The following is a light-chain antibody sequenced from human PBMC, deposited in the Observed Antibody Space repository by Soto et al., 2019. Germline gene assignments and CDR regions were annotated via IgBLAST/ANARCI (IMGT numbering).Light chain of an antibody. V-gene: IGKV3D-15*01. CDR2: GAS. CDR1: QSVNIY. CDR3: QQYDDWLRLT. Sequence: EIVMTQSPATLSVSPGERVTLSCRASQSVNIYLAWYQQKPGQAPRLLIFGASSRATGIPARFSGSGSGTEFNLTISSLQSEDFAVYFCQQYDDWLRLTFGGGTKVDI. J-gene: IGKJ4*01.